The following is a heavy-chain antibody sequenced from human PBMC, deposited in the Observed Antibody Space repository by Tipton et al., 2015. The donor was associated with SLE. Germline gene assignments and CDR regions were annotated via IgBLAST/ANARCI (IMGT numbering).Heavy chain of an antibody. D-gene: IGHD2-2*01. CDR3: AREAFSYAPDY. J-gene: IGHJ4*02. CDR1: GGSISSGGYY. CDR2: INHSGST. V-gene: IGHV4-61*08. Sequence: LRLSCTVSGGSISSGGYYWSWIRQHPGKGLEWIGEINHSGSTNYNPSLKSRVTISVDTSKNQFSLKLSSVTAADTAVYYCAREAFSYAPDYWGQGTLVTVSS.